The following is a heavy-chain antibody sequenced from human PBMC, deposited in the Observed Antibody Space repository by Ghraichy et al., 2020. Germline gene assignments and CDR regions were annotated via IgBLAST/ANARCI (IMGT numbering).Heavy chain of an antibody. CDR3: ARDCSGGSCYLYGMDV. Sequence: SETLSLTCTVSGGSISSSSYYWGWIRQPPGKGLEWIGSIYYSGSTYYNPSLKSRVTISVDTSKNQFSLKLSSVTAADTVVYYCARDCSGGSCYLYGMDVWGQGTTVTVSS. CDR2: IYYSGST. CDR1: GGSISSSSYY. J-gene: IGHJ6*02. V-gene: IGHV4-39*01. D-gene: IGHD2-15*01.